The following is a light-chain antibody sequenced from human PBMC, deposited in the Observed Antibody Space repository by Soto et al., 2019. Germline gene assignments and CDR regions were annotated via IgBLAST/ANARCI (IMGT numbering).Light chain of an antibody. CDR3: QQRSNWLIT. Sequence: EIVLXQSPATLSLSPGERATLSCRASQSVSSYLAWYQQKPGQAPRLLIYDASNRATGIPARFSGSGSGTDFTLTISSLEPEDFAVYYCQQRSNWLITFGQGTRLRL. V-gene: IGKV3-11*01. J-gene: IGKJ5*01. CDR2: DAS. CDR1: QSVSSY.